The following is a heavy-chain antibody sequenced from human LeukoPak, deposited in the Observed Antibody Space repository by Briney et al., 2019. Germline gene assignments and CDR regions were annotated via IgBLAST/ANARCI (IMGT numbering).Heavy chain of an antibody. J-gene: IGHJ4*02. V-gene: IGHV4-39*01. Sequence: SETLSLTCTVSGGSISSSSYYWGWIRQPPGKGLEWIGSIYYSGSTYYNPSLKSRVTISVDTSKNQFSLKLSSVTAADTAVYYCARQVGVLRFLEWFPHHYFDYWGQGTPVTVSS. D-gene: IGHD3-3*01. CDR1: GGSISSSSYY. CDR3: ARQVGVLRFLEWFPHHYFDY. CDR2: IYYSGST.